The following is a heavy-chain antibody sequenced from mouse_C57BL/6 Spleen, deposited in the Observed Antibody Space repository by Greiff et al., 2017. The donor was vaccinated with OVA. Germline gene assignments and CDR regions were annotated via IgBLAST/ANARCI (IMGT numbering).Heavy chain of an antibody. CDR1: GYTFTSYW. V-gene: IGHV1-55*01. CDR3: ARVHGSSPYLDY. D-gene: IGHD1-1*01. Sequence: VQLQQSGAELVKPGASVKMSCKASGYTFTSYWITWVKQRPGQGLEWIGDIYPGSGSTNYNEKFKSKATLTVDTSSSTAYMQLSSLTSEESAVYYCARVHGSSPYLDYWGKGTTLTVSA. J-gene: IGHJ2*01. CDR2: IYPGSGST.